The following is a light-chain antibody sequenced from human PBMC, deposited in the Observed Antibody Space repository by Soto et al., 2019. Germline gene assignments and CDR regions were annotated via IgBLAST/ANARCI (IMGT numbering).Light chain of an antibody. Sequence: DIKMTQSPSTLSASVGDRVTITCRASQSISSWLAWYQQKPGKAPKLLIYDASSLESGVPSRFSGSGSGTEFTLTISSLQPDDFATYYCQQYNSYSWTLGQGTKVDIK. CDR2: DAS. CDR3: QQYNSYSWT. CDR1: QSISSW. J-gene: IGKJ1*01. V-gene: IGKV1-5*01.